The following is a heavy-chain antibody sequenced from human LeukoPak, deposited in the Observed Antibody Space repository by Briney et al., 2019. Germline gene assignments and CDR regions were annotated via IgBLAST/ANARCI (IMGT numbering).Heavy chain of an antibody. D-gene: IGHD6-13*01. Sequence: GSLRLSCAASGFTFSSYAMSWVRQAPGMGLEWVSTISGSGGSTYYADSVKGRFTISRDNSKNTLSLQMNSLRAEDTAVYYCAKDRGYSNNWLLDYWGQGTLATVSS. CDR3: AKDRGYSNNWLLDY. CDR1: GFTFSSYA. J-gene: IGHJ4*02. V-gene: IGHV3-23*01. CDR2: ISGSGGST.